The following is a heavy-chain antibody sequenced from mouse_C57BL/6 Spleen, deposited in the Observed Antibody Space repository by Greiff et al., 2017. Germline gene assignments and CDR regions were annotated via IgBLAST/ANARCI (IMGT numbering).Heavy chain of an antibody. J-gene: IGHJ4*01. CDR3: ARWAGTGAMDY. CDR1: GYAFSSSW. D-gene: IGHD4-1*01. Sequence: QVQLQQSGPELVKPGASVKISCKASGYAFSSSWMNWVKQRPGKGLEGIGRIYPGDGDTNYNGKFKGKATLTADKSSSTAYMQLSSLTSRDSAVYFCARWAGTGAMDYWGQGTSVTVSS. V-gene: IGHV1-82*01. CDR2: IYPGDGDT.